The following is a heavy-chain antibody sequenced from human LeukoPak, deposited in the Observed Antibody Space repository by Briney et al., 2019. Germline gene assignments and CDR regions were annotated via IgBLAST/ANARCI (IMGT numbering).Heavy chain of an antibody. CDR2: ISSSSSYI. CDR1: GFTFGSYS. J-gene: IGHJ5*02. V-gene: IGHV3-21*01. D-gene: IGHD6-13*01. CDR3: ARGLSPRIAAAGGYNWFDP. Sequence: PGGSLRLSCAASGFTFGSYSMNWVRQAPGKGLEWVSSISSSSSYIYYADSVKGRFTISRDNAKNSLYLQMNSLRAEDTAVYYCARGLSPRIAAAGGYNWFDPWGQGTLVTVSS.